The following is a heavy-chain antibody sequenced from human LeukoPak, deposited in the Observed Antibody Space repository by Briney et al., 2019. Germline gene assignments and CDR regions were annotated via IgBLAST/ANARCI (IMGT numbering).Heavy chain of an antibody. CDR2: IWYDGSNK. CDR3: AREGNRDGYNPFDY. CDR1: GFTFSSYG. V-gene: IGHV3-33*01. Sequence: GGSLRLSCAASGFTFSSYGIHWVRQAPGKGLEWVAVIWYDGSNKYYADSVKGRFTISRDNSKNTLYLQMNSLRAEDTAVYYCAREGNRDGYNPFDYWGQGTLVTVSS. D-gene: IGHD5-24*01. J-gene: IGHJ4*02.